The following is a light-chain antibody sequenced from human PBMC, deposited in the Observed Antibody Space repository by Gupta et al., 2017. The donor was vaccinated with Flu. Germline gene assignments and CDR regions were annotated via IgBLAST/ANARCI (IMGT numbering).Light chain of an antibody. J-gene: IGLJ3*02. Sequence: TTTCTTETTNIVAGYDVDCCQQQPATTPNLLIYDNDNRHSGGADDVSGSKSGTSAALAITWLPAEEEATYFCQSYDNTRNGPWVFGGGTKLTVL. CDR3: QSYDNTRNGPWV. CDR1: TTNIVAGYD. CDR2: DND. V-gene: IGLV1-40*01.